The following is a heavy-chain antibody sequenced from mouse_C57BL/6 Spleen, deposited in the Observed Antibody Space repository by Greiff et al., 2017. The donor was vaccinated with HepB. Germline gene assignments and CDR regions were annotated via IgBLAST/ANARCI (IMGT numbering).Heavy chain of an antibody. D-gene: IGHD1-1*01. J-gene: IGHJ2*01. CDR1: GYTFTSYW. Sequence: QVQLQQPGAELVKPGASVKLSCKASGYTFTSYWMQWVKQRPGQGLEWIGEIDPSDSYTNYNQKFKGKATLTVDTSSSTAYMQLSSLTSEDSAVYYCARRWDYYGSSSFDYWGEGTTLTVSS. CDR2: IDPSDSYT. V-gene: IGHV1-50*01. CDR3: ARRWDYYGSSSFDY.